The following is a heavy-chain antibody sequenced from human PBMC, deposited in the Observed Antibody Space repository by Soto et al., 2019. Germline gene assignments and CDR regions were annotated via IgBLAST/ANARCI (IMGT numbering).Heavy chain of an antibody. CDR1: GYTFTSYG. CDR2: ISAYNGNT. V-gene: IGHV1-18*01. D-gene: IGHD4-17*01. CDR3: ARGASTVTTYYYYYYGMDV. Sequence: ASVKVSCKASGYTFTSYGISWVRQAPGQGLEWMGWISAYNGNTKYSQKFQGRVTITRDTSASTAYMELSSLRSEDTAVYYCARGASTVTTYYYYYYGMDVWGQGTTVTVSS. J-gene: IGHJ6*02.